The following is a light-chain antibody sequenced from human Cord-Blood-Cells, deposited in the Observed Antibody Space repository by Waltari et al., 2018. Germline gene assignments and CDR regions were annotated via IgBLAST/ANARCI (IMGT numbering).Light chain of an antibody. J-gene: IGLJ3*02. CDR1: SSDVGGYNY. Sequence: QSALTQPRSVSGSPGQSVTISCTGTSSDVGGYNYVSWYQQHPGKAPKLMIYDVSKGPSWVPALFSGAKSGNAASLTISGLQAGDEADYYCCSYAGSYTWVFGGGTKLTVL. CDR2: DVS. CDR3: CSYAGSYTWV. V-gene: IGLV2-11*01.